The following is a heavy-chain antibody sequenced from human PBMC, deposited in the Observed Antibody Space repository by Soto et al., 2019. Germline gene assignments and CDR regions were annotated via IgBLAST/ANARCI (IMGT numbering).Heavy chain of an antibody. Sequence: SETLSLTCTVSGGSINSYYWSWIRQPPGKGLELIGYIYYSGGTNYNPSLKSRVTISVDTSKNQFSLKLSSVTAADTAVYYCARRYGGAFDIWGQGTMVTVSS. CDR1: GGSINSYY. J-gene: IGHJ3*02. D-gene: IGHD4-17*01. CDR2: IYYSGGT. CDR3: ARRYGGAFDI. V-gene: IGHV4-59*08.